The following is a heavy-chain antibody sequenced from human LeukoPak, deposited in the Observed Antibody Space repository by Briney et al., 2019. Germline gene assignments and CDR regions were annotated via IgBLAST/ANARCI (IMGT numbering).Heavy chain of an antibody. CDR3: ARTIAVAGTQALDY. J-gene: IGHJ4*02. D-gene: IGHD6-19*01. Sequence: GESLKISCQGSGYNFPIYWIGWVRQMPGQGLEWMGIIYPGDSDTRYSPSFQGQVTISADKSISTAYLQWSSLKASDTAMYYCARTIAVAGTQALDYWGQGTLVTVSS. CDR2: IYPGDSDT. V-gene: IGHV5-51*01. CDR1: GYNFPIYW.